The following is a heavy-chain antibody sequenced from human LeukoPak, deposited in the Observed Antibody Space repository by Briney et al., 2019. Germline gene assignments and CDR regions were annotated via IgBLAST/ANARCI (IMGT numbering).Heavy chain of an antibody. CDR1: GFTFSSYA. J-gene: IGHJ4*02. Sequence: GGSLRLSCAASGFTFSSYAMSWVRQAPGKGLEWVSTGSGGGGSTSYADSVKGRFTISRDNSKNTLYLQMNSLRAEDTAVYYCAKDGGGYCSGGSCYTFDYWGQGTLVTVSS. CDR3: AKDGGGYCSGGSCYTFDY. V-gene: IGHV3-23*01. CDR2: GSGGGGST. D-gene: IGHD2-15*01.